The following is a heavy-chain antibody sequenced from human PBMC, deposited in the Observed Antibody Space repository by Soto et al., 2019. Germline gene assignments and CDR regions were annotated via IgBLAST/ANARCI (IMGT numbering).Heavy chain of an antibody. CDR3: ARDVIGDWGGYSYARYGMDV. Sequence: PGGSLRLSCAASGFTFSSYGMHWVRQAPGKGLEWVAVIWYDGSNKYYADSVKGRFTISRDNSKNTLYLQMNSLRAEDTAVYYCARDVIGDWGGYSYARYGMDVWGQGTTVTVSS. J-gene: IGHJ6*02. D-gene: IGHD5-18*01. CDR1: GFTFSSYG. V-gene: IGHV3-33*01. CDR2: IWYDGSNK.